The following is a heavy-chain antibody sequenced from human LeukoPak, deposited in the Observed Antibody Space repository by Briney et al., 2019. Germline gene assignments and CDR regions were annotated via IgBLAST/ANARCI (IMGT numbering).Heavy chain of an antibody. CDR3: ARVAVSGDDY. V-gene: IGHV3-48*01. CDR1: GFTFSSHG. CDR2: ISSSSSTI. J-gene: IGHJ4*02. D-gene: IGHD6-19*01. Sequence: GGSLRLSCAASGFTFSSHGMDWVRQAPGKGLEWVSYISSSSSTIYYADSVKGRFTISRDNAKNSLYLQMNSLRAEDTAVYYCARVAVSGDDYWGQGTLVTVSS.